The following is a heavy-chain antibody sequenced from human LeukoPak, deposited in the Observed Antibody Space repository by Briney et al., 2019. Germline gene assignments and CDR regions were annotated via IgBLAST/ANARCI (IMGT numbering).Heavy chain of an antibody. J-gene: IGHJ5*02. V-gene: IGHV1-18*01. CDR2: ISAYNGNT. D-gene: IGHD6-13*01. Sequence: ASVKVSCKASGYTSTSYGISWVRQAPGQGLEWMGWISAYNGNTNYAQKLQGRVTMTTDTSTSTAYMELRSLRSGDTAVYYCARVVAAADYNWFDPWGQGTLVTVSS. CDR1: GYTSTSYG. CDR3: ARVVAAADYNWFDP.